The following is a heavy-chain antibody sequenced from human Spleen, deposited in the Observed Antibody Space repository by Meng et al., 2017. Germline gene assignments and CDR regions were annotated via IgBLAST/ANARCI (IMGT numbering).Heavy chain of an antibody. CDR2: ISNYNGIA. CDR1: DYTFTDYG. CDR3: AGALANSYYLDY. J-gene: IGHJ4*02. Sequence: QVQLVQSGAEVRKPGASVKVSCKASDYTFTDYGITWVRQAPGQGLEWMGWISNYNGIANYAQRFQGRVTMTTDTSTATAYMELRSPRADDTAVYYCAGALANSYYLDYWGQGTLVTVSS. V-gene: IGHV1-18*01. D-gene: IGHD5-12*01.